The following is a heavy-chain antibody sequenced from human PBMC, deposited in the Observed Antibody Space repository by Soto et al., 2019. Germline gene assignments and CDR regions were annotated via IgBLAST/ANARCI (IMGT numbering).Heavy chain of an antibody. CDR2: VKSKTDGGTT. D-gene: IGHD3-22*01. Sequence: GGSLRLSCAASGVTFSNAWMSWVRQAPGKGLEWVGRVKSKTDGGTTDYAAPVKGRFTISRDDSKNTLYLQMNSLKTEYTAVYYSTTAVSYYDSSGYYLDAFDIWGQGTMVTVSS. V-gene: IGHV3-15*01. CDR1: GVTFSNAW. J-gene: IGHJ3*02. CDR3: TTAVSYYDSSGYYLDAFDI.